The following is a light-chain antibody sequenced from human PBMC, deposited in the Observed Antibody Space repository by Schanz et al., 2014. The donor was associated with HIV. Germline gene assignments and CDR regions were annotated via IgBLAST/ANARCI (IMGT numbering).Light chain of an antibody. J-gene: IGKJ2*01. Sequence: EIVLTQSPGSLSLSPGERATLSCRASQSLSSTYLAWYQQKPGQAPRLLIYGASNKATGIPDRFSASGSGTDFTLTISSLEPEDFAVYYCQHFDTSPPRYTFGKGTKLEI. CDR3: QHFDTSPPRYT. V-gene: IGKV3-20*01. CDR2: GAS. CDR1: QSLSSTY.